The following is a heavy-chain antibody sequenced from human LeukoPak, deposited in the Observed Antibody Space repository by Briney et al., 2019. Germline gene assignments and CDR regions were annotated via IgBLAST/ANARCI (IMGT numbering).Heavy chain of an antibody. V-gene: IGHV3-23*01. CDR2: ISGSGGST. J-gene: IGHJ1*01. D-gene: IGHD1-14*01. CDR3: AKTTRRAEYSQH. Sequence: PGGSLRLSCAASGFTFSSYAMSWVRQAPGKGLEWVSAISGSGGSTYYADSVKGRFTISRDNSENTLYLQMNSLRAEDTAVYYCAKTTRRAEYSQHWGQGTLVTVSS. CDR1: GFTFSSYA.